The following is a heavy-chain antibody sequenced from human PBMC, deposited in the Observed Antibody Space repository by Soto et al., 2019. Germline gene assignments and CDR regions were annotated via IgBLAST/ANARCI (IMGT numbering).Heavy chain of an antibody. CDR2: ISSSGRQT. CDR1: GFTFSNYA. J-gene: IGHJ4*02. Sequence: EVQLLESGGTLVQLGGSLRLSCASSGFTFSNYAMSWVRQSPGKGLELVSAISSSGRQTYYADSVRGRFTILRDNSTNALYLQMSSLRAGDTAVYYCAKDRTTFGVINQYFFDSWGQGTLVAVSS. V-gene: IGHV3-23*01. CDR3: AKDRTTFGVINQYFFDS. D-gene: IGHD3-3*01.